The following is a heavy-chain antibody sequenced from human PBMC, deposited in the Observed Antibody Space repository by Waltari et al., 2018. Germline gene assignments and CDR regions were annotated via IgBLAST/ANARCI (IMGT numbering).Heavy chain of an antibody. CDR3: ARRPLRFLGLDFDY. Sequence: QLQLQESGPGLVKPSEALSITCTVSGGSISSSSYYWGWLRRPTGKGLEWIGSIYYSGSTYYNPSLKSRVTISVDTSKNQFSLKLSSVTAADTAVYYCARRPLRFLGLDFDYWGQGTLVTVSS. CDR2: IYYSGST. D-gene: IGHD3-3*01. V-gene: IGHV4-39*07. J-gene: IGHJ4*02. CDR1: GGSISSSSYY.